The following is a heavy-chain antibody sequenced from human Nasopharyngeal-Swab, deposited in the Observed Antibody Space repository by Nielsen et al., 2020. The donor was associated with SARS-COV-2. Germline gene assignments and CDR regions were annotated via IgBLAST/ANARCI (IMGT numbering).Heavy chain of an antibody. J-gene: IGHJ6*03. CDR3: ARGKSYDAYYSYYYMDV. CDR2: IIPIFGTA. CDR1: GCNFSSYA. D-gene: IGHD5-12*01. V-gene: IGHV1-69*13. Sequence: SSVTVSCKASGCNFSSYAISWVRQAHGQGLEWMGGIIPIFGTANYAQKFQGRVKITADESTSTAYMELSSLRSEVTAVYYYARGKSYDAYYSYYYMDVWGKGTTVTVSS.